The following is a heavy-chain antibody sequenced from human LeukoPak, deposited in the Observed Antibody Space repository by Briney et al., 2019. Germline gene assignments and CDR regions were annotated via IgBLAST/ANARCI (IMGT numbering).Heavy chain of an antibody. CDR2: ISSSSSTI. J-gene: IGHJ6*02. V-gene: IGHV3-48*01. CDR3: ARITSRYGMDV. Sequence: GRSLRLSCAASGFTFSSYSMNWVRQAPGKGLEWVSYISSSSSTIYYADSVKGRFTISRDNAKNSLYLQMNSLRAEDTAVYYCARITSRYGMDVWGQGTTVTVSS. CDR1: GFTFSSYS. D-gene: IGHD1-1*01.